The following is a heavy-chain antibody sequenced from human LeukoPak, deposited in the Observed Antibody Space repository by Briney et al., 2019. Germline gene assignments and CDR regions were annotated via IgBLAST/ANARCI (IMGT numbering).Heavy chain of an antibody. CDR2: IWYDGSNK. CDR3: AKAYYYDSSGYEGDAFDI. V-gene: IGHV3-33*06. J-gene: IGHJ3*02. CDR1: GFTFSSYG. D-gene: IGHD3-22*01. Sequence: PGGSLRLSCAASGFTFSSYGMHWVRQAPGKGLEWVAVIWYDGSNKYYADSVKGGFTISRDNSKNTLYLQMNSLRAEDTAVYYCAKAYYYDSSGYEGDAFDIWGQGTMVTVSS.